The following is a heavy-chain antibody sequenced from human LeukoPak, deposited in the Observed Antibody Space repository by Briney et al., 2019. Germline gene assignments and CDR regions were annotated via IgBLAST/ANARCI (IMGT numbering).Heavy chain of an antibody. CDR2: IIPIFGTA. J-gene: IGHJ5*02. D-gene: IGHD2-2*01. Sequence: SVNVSCKASGCTFSSYAISWVRQAPGQGLEWMGGIIPIFGTANYAQKFQGRVTITADESTSTAYMELSSLRSEDTAVYYCARVPPYCSSTSCPLDPWGQGTLVTVSS. CDR1: GCTFSSYA. V-gene: IGHV1-69*13. CDR3: ARVPPYCSSTSCPLDP.